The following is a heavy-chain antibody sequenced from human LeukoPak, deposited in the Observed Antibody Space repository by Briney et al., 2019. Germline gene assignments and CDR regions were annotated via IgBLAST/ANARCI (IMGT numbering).Heavy chain of an antibody. CDR1: GFSFSDYY. CDR3: ARGAYGSGSWYFDY. Sequence: GGSLRFSCAASGFSFSDYYMSWIRQAPGKGLEWVSHISSSGSNKYYADSVKGRFTISRDNAKNSLYLQMNSLRAEDTAVYYCARGAYGSGSWYFDYWGQGTLVTVSS. D-gene: IGHD3-10*01. CDR2: ISSSGSNK. J-gene: IGHJ4*02. V-gene: IGHV3-11*01.